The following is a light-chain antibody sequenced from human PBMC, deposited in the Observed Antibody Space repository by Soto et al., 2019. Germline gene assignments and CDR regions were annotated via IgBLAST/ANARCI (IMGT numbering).Light chain of an antibody. CDR2: DTS. CDR1: TGAVTSGHY. V-gene: IGLV7-46*01. J-gene: IGLJ1*01. Sequence: QAVVTQEPSLAVSPGGTVTLTCGSSTGAVTSGHYPYWFQQKPGQAPRTLIYDTSNKHSWTPARFSGSLLGGKAALTLSGAQPEDGAEYYCLLSYSGALYVFGTGTKVTVL. CDR3: LLSYSGALYV.